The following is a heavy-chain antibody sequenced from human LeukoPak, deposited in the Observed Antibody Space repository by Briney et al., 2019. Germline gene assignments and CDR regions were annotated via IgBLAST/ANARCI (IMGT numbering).Heavy chain of an antibody. CDR1: GGSISNYY. J-gene: IGHJ4*02. V-gene: IGHV4-59*01. CDR2: IHYSGVT. Sequence: SETLSLTCTVSGGSISNYYWSWIRQPPGKGLEWIGHIHYSGVTNYNPSLKSRVTISVDTSKNQISLMVNSVTAADTAVYYCARDRLPDSYLGLHSWGQGTLVTVSS. CDR3: ARDRLPDSYLGLHS. D-gene: IGHD5-18*01.